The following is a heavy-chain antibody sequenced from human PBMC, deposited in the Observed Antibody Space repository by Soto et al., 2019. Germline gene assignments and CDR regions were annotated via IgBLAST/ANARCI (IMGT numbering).Heavy chain of an antibody. J-gene: IGHJ6*02. Sequence: ASVKVSCKASGYTFTGYYMHWVRQAPGQGLEWMGWINPNSGGTNYAQKFQGRVTMTRDTSISTAYMELSRLRSDDTAVYYCARGGGVTIFGVVIEARVYYSGMDVWGQGTTVTVSS. CDR1: GYTFTGYY. CDR2: INPNSGGT. CDR3: ARGGGVTIFGVVIEARVYYSGMDV. V-gene: IGHV1-2*02. D-gene: IGHD3-3*01.